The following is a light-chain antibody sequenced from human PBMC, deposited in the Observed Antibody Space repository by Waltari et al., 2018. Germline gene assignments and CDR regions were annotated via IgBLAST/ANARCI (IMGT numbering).Light chain of an antibody. CDR1: QSVSST. J-gene: IGKJ1*01. Sequence: EIVMTQSPATLSVSPGERATLSCRASQSVSSTLAWYQQKPGQAPRLLIYGASIRATGIPARFSGSGSGTEFTLTISILQSEDFAVYYCQQYNNWGTFGQGTKVEIK. CDR3: QQYNNWGT. V-gene: IGKV3D-15*03. CDR2: GAS.